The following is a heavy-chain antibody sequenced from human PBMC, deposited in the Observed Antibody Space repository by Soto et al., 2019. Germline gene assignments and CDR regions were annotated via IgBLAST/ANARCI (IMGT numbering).Heavy chain of an antibody. CDR1: GASFSDANYY. CDR3: ASRPHIVVAPT. D-gene: IGHD2-21*01. J-gene: IGHJ4*02. CDR2: FYYDGRT. V-gene: IGHV4-39*02. Sequence: SETLSLTCIVSGASFSDANYYWVWIRQPPGEGLEWVGSFYYDGRTYYNASLKSRVTISVDTSKNHFSLMLASVTAADTAVYYCASRPHIVVAPTWGQGTLVTVSS.